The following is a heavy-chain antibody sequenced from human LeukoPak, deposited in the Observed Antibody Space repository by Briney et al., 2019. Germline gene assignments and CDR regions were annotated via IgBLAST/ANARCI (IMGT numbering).Heavy chain of an antibody. CDR3: ARDPVGATKGLDY. D-gene: IGHD1-26*01. CDR1: GYSISSGYY. CDR2: IHHSGST. V-gene: IGHV4-38-2*02. Sequence: SETLSLTCIVSGYSISSGYYWGWIRQPPGKGLEWIGNIHHSGSTYYNPSLKSRVTMSVDTSKNQFSLKLSSVTAADTAVYYCARDPVGATKGLDYWGQGTLVTVSS. J-gene: IGHJ4*02.